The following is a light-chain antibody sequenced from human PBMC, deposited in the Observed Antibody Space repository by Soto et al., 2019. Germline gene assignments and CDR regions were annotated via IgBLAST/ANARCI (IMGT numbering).Light chain of an antibody. CDR3: QSYDSSLSVV. CDR1: SSNIGAGYD. V-gene: IGLV1-40*01. Sequence: QSVLTQPPSVSGAPGQRVTISCTGSSSNIGAGYDVHWYQQLPGTAPKLLIHGNSNRPSGVPDRFSGSKSGTSASLAITGLQAEDEAHYYCQSYDSSLSVVFGGGTKLTVL. CDR2: GNS. J-gene: IGLJ2*01.